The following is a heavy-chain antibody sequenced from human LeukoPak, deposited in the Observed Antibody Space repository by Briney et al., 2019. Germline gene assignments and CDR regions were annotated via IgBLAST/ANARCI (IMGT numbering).Heavy chain of an antibody. V-gene: IGHV3-21*01. Sequence: GGSLRLSCAASGFTFSTYTMNWVRQAPGKGLEWVSSISSDSAYIFYADSVKGRFTISRDNAKSSLYLQMNSLRAEDTAVYYCASRQYDSSGYYPFGYWGQGTLATVSS. CDR1: GFTFSTYT. CDR2: ISSDSAYI. J-gene: IGHJ4*02. CDR3: ASRQYDSSGYYPFGY. D-gene: IGHD3-22*01.